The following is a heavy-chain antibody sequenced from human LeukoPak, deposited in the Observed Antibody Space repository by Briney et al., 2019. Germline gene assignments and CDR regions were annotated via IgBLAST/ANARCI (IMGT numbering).Heavy chain of an antibody. CDR2: ISSSGSTI. D-gene: IGHD1-26*01. CDR3: ARGTGRGSYFAGVY. J-gene: IGHJ4*02. CDR1: GFTFSSYE. Sequence: GGSLRPSCAASGFTFSSYEMNWVRQAPGKGLEWVSYISSSGSTIYYADSVKGRFTISRDNAKNSLYLQINSLRAEDTAVYYCARGTGRGSYFAGVYWGQGTLVTVSS. V-gene: IGHV3-48*03.